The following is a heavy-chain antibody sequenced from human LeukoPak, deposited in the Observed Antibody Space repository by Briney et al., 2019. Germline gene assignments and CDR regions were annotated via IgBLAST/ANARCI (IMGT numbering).Heavy chain of an antibody. CDR1: GFTFSDYY. Sequence: GGSLRLSCAASGFTFSDYYMSWIRQAPGKGLEWVANIKQDGSEKYYVDSVKGRFTISRDNAKNSLYLQMNSLRAEDTAVYYCASEDIVVVPAAMHYMDVWGKGTTVTVSS. CDR3: ASEDIVVVPAAMHYMDV. J-gene: IGHJ6*03. V-gene: IGHV3-7*01. D-gene: IGHD2-2*01. CDR2: IKQDGSEK.